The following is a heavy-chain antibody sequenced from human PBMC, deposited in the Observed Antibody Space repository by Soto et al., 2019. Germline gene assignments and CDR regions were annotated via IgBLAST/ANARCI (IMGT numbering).Heavy chain of an antibody. Sequence: PRLSCAASGFTFSSYDMHWVRQATGKGLEWVSAIGTAGDTYYPGSVKGRFTISRENAKNSLYLQMNSLRAGDTAVYYCARTHMVRGKGYYGMDVWGQGTTVTVSS. CDR1: GFTFSSYD. CDR3: ARTHMVRGKGYYGMDV. D-gene: IGHD3-10*01. V-gene: IGHV3-13*01. J-gene: IGHJ6*02. CDR2: IGTAGDT.